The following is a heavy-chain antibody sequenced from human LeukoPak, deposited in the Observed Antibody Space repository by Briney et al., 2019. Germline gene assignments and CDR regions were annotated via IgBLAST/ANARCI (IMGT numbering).Heavy chain of an antibody. V-gene: IGHV4-61*08. CDR1: GGSISSGGYY. CDR2: IYYSGST. CDR3: ARASREGTLRFLGSLGAFDI. D-gene: IGHD3-3*01. J-gene: IGHJ3*02. Sequence: KPSQTLSLTCTVSGGSISSGGYYWSWIRQHPGKGLEWTGDIYYSGSTNYNPSLKSRVTISVDTSKNQFSLNLSSVTAADTAVYYCARASREGTLRFLGSLGAFDIWGQGTMVTVSS.